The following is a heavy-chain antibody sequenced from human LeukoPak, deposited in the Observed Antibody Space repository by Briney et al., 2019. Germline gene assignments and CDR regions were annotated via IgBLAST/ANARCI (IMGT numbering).Heavy chain of an antibody. CDR2: IRHDGGEK. CDR3: ARDKDGGLEY. CDR1: GFTFSSYW. D-gene: IGHD4-23*01. Sequence: GGSLRLSCAASGFTFSSYWMSWVRQAPGKGLEWVAHIRHDGGEKYYVDSVKGQFTISRDNAKNSLFLQMNSLRAEDTAVYYCARDKDGGLEYWGQGTLVTVSS. V-gene: IGHV3-7*01. J-gene: IGHJ4*02.